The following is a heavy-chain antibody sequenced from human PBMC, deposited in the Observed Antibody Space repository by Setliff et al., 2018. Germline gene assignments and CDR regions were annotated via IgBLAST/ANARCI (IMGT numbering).Heavy chain of an antibody. CDR3: ASGDWFYFDC. CDR2: IRQDGNEI. Sequence: SCKASGYTLSNSILSWVRQAPGQGLEWVADIRQDGNEIYYVDSVRGRFTISRDTAKNSVYLQMNSLRAEDTGVYYCASGDWFYFDCWGQGTLVTVSS. D-gene: IGHD2-21*01. CDR1: GYTLSNSI. V-gene: IGHV3-7*02. J-gene: IGHJ4*02.